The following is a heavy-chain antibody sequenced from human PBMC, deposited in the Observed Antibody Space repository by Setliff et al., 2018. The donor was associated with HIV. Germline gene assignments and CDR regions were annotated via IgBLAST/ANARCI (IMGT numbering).Heavy chain of an antibody. Sequence: ASVKVSCKASGYIFTTNYIHWVRQAPGQGLEWMGIINPSGGSTSFARKFQGRVTMTRDTSISTAYMEINRLRSDDTAVYYCARGWATGADSSPLDVWGKGTTVTVSS. CDR2: INPSGGST. CDR1: GYIFTTNY. D-gene: IGHD6-19*01. V-gene: IGHV1-46*01. CDR3: ARGWATGADSSPLDV. J-gene: IGHJ6*04.